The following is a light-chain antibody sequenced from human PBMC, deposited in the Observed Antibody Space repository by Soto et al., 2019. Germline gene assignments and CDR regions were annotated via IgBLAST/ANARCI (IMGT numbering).Light chain of an antibody. CDR2: EAI. J-gene: IGLJ3*02. Sequence: QSVLTQPASVSGSHGQSITISCTDTGSDVGSDNLLSWYQQHPGKAPKLVLYEAIKRPSGVSSRFSGSKSGNTASLTISGLQAEDEADYYCCSYAGGSPLTRVFGGGTKLTVL. V-gene: IGLV2-23*02. CDR3: CSYAGGSPLTRV. CDR1: GSDVGSDNL.